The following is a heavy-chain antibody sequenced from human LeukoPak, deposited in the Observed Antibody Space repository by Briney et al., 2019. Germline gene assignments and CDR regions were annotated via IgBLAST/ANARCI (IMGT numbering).Heavy chain of an antibody. D-gene: IGHD6-13*01. CDR2: TNPDGSGR. Sequence: GGFLRLSCAASGFTLSNYWVHWVRQAPGKGLVWVSRTNPDGSGRDYADSVKGRFTISRDNSKNTLYLQMNSLRAEDTAVYYCAKVSRKYSSSWWYYFDYWGQGTLVTVSS. V-gene: IGHV3-74*01. CDR3: AKVSRKYSSSWWYYFDY. CDR1: GFTLSNYW. J-gene: IGHJ4*02.